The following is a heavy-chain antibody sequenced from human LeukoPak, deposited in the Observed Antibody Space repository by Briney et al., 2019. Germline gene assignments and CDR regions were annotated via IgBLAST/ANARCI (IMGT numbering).Heavy chain of an antibody. CDR1: SGSISSSSYY. D-gene: IGHD5-12*01. CDR3: ASGGRVATILGPLGY. J-gene: IGHJ4*02. Sequence: PSETLSLTCTVSSGSISSSSYYWGWIRQPPGKGLEWIGSIYYSGSTYYNPSLKSRVTISVDTSKNQFSLKLSSVTAADTAVYYCASGGRVATILGPLGYWGQGTLVTVSS. V-gene: IGHV4-39*07. CDR2: IYYSGST.